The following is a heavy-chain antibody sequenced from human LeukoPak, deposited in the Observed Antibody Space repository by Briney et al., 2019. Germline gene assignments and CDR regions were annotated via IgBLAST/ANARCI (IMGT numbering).Heavy chain of an antibody. V-gene: IGHV3-7*01. CDR1: GFIFSSYW. CDR3: ARDKEAAVDFWSGYYPL. J-gene: IGHJ4*02. CDR2: IKRDGSER. D-gene: IGHD3-3*01. Sequence: GGSLRLSCAASGFIFSSYWMGWVRQAPGKGLEWEANIKRDGSERYYVDSVKGRFTISRDNAQNSLYLQMNSLRDEDTGVYYCARDKEAAVDFWSGYYPLWGQGTLVTVSS.